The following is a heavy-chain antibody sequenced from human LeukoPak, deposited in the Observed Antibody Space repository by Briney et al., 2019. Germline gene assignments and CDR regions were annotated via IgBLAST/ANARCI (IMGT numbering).Heavy chain of an antibody. V-gene: IGHV1-69*04. CDR3: ARVRVGGDYYGSGSYYNTPPYFDY. CDR2: IIPILGIA. Sequence: ASVTVSCKASGGTFSSYAISWVRQAPGQGLEWMGRIIPILGIANYAQKFQGRVTITADKSTSTAYMEPSSLRSEDTAVYYCARVRVGGDYYGSGSYYNTPPYFDYWGQGTLVTVSS. J-gene: IGHJ4*02. D-gene: IGHD3-10*01. CDR1: GGTFSSYA.